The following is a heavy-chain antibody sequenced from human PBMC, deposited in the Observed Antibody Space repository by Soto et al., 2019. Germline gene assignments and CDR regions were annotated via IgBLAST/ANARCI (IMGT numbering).Heavy chain of an antibody. CDR1: GGSISGYY. D-gene: IGHD2-21*02. V-gene: IGHV4-59*01. J-gene: IGHJ4*02. Sequence: QVQLQESGPGLVKPSETLSLTCTVSGGSISGYYWSWLRQPPGEGLEWIGYIYYSGRTNFNPSLKSRVTMSVDTSKDQFSLKLSSVTAADTAIYYCARDSVRGNCDYWGQGTLVTVSS. CDR3: ARDSVRGNCDY. CDR2: IYYSGRT.